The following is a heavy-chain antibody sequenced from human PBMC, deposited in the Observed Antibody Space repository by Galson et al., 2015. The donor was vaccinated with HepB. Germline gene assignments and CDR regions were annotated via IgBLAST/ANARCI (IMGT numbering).Heavy chain of an antibody. V-gene: IGHV4-34*01. CDR3: ARGGYSYESDY. CDR1: GGSFSGYY. D-gene: IGHD5-18*01. CDR2: INHSGST. J-gene: IGHJ4*02. Sequence: TCAVYGGSFSGYYWSWIRQPPGKGLEWIGEINHSGSTNYNPSLKNRVTISVDTSKNQFSLKLSSVTAADTAVYYCARGGYSYESDYWGQGTLVTVSS.